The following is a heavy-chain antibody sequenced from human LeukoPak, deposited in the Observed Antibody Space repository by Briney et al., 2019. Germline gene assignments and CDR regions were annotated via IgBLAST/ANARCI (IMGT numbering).Heavy chain of an antibody. CDR1: GYTFTGYY. J-gene: IGHJ4*02. Sequence: GASVKVSCKASGYTFTGYYMHWVRQAPGQGLEWMGWINPNGGGTNYAQKFQGRVTMTRDTSISTAYMELSRLRSDDTAVYYCARTYYGSGSYCPNFDYWGQGTLVTVSS. CDR3: ARTYYGSGSYCPNFDY. D-gene: IGHD3-10*01. CDR2: INPNGGGT. V-gene: IGHV1-2*02.